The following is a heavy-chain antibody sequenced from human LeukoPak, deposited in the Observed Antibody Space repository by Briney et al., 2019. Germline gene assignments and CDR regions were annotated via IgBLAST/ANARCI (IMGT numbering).Heavy chain of an antibody. D-gene: IGHD1-20*01. CDR1: GDSISSGDYY. CDR3: ARVSITGIAGHYYYYYMDV. Sequence: SQTLSLTCTVSGDSISSGDYYWSWIRQPAGKGLEWIGRIYTSGSTNYNPSLKSRVTISVDTSKNQFSLNLRSVTATDTAFYYCARVSITGIAGHYYYYYMDVWGKGTTVTVSS. J-gene: IGHJ6*03. V-gene: IGHV4-61*02. CDR2: IYTSGST.